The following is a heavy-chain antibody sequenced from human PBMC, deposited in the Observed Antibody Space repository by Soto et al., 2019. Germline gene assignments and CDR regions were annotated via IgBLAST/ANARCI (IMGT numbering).Heavy chain of an antibody. Sequence: QLQLQESGSGLVKPSQTLSLTCAVSGGSISSGGYSWSWIRQPPGKGLEWIGYMYHSGSTYYNPARKSRGTISIDRAKNQCSRKLSAVTAADTAVDYCARVPDYWGQGILVTVSS. D-gene: IGHD2-2*01. J-gene: IGHJ4*02. CDR1: GGSISSGGYS. CDR3: ARVPDY. CDR2: MYHSGST. V-gene: IGHV4-30-2*01.